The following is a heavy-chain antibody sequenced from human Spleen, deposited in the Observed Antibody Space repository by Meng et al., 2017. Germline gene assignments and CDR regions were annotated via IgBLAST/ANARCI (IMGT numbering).Heavy chain of an antibody. Sequence: QVQLQQWGAGLLKPSETLSLTCAGYGGSFSGYYWSWIRQPPGKGLEWIGEINHSGGTKYTPSLESRVTISIDTSKNQFSLKLSSVTAADTAIYYCARQGDTAMATFDYWGQGTLVTVSS. CDR1: GGSFSGYY. V-gene: IGHV4-34*01. J-gene: IGHJ4*02. CDR2: INHSGGT. D-gene: IGHD5-18*01. CDR3: ARQGDTAMATFDY.